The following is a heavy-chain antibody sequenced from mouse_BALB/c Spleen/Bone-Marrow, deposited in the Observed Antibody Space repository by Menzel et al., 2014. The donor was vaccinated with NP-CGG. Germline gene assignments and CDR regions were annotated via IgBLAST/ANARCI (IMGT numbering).Heavy chain of an antibody. CDR3: ARQGGYAYAMDY. CDR1: GFAFSGYD. V-gene: IGHV5-12-1*01. J-gene: IGHJ4*01. D-gene: IGHD2-2*01. CDR2: ISSGGSNT. Sequence: DVMLVESGGGLVKPGGSLKLSCAASGFAFSGYDMSWVRQTPEKRLEWVAYISSGGSNTYYPDTVKGRFTISRDNAKNTLYLQMNSLKSEDTAMYYCARQGGYAYAMDYWGQGTSVTVSS.